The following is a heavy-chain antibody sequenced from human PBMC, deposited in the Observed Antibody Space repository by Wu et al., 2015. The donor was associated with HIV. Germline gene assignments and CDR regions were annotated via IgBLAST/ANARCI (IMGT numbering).Heavy chain of an antibody. Sequence: QVQLVQSGAEVKKPGSSVKVSCKASGGTFSSYAISWVRQAPGQGLEWMGRIIPIFGTANYAQKFQGRVTITADESTSTAYMELSSLRSEDTAVYYCARDGDPQVAGTTLRGFDYWGQGTLVTVSS. V-gene: IGHV1-69*13. CDR1: GGTFSSYA. CDR2: IIPIFGTA. D-gene: IGHD1-1*01. J-gene: IGHJ4*02. CDR3: ARDGDPQVAGTTLRGFDY.